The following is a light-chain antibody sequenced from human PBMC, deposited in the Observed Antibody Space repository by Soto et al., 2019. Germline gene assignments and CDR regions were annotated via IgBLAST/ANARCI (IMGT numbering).Light chain of an antibody. CDR2: GAS. J-gene: IGKJ1*01. V-gene: IGKV3-15*01. CDR1: QSVSSN. CDR3: QQYNNWP. Sequence: EIVMTQSPATLSVYPGERATLSCRASQSVSSNLAWYQQKPGQAPRLLIYGASTRATGIPARFSGSGSGTEFTLTISSLQSEDFAVYYCQQYNNWPFGQGTKVDIK.